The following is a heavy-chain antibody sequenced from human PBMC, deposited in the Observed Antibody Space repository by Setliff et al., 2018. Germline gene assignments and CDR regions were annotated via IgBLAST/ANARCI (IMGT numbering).Heavy chain of an antibody. V-gene: IGHV1-8*03. J-gene: IGHJ6*03. CDR2: MNPNSGIT. CDR1: GYTFTSYD. CDR3: ARVKVIVGATPRTYYMDV. D-gene: IGHD1-26*01. Sequence: ASVKVSCKASGYTFTSYDINWVRQATGQGLEWMGWMNPNSGITGYAQKFQGRVTITRNTSISTAYMELSSLRSEDTAVYYCARVKVIVGATPRTYYMDVWGKGTTVTVSS.